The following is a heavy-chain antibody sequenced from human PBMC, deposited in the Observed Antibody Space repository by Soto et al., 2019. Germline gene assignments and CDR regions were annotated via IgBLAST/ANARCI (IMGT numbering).Heavy chain of an antibody. Sequence: GASVKVSCKASGYTFTSYGISWVRQAPGQGLEWMGCISAYNGNTNYAQKLQGRVTMTTDTSTNTAYMELSSLRSDDTAVYYCATYDRNYEFDPWGQGTLVTVSS. D-gene: IGHD1-7*01. CDR2: ISAYNGNT. J-gene: IGHJ5*02. V-gene: IGHV1-18*01. CDR1: GYTFTSYG. CDR3: ATYDRNYEFDP.